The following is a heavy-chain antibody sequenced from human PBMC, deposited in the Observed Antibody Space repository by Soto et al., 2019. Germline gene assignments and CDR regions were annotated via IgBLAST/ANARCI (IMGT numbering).Heavy chain of an antibody. CDR1: GLTFSNYY. J-gene: IGHJ4*01. V-gene: IGHV3-11*05. Sequence: PGGSLRLSCAASGLTFSNYYMSWIRQAPGKGLEWISYISRSGDYTNYADSVKGRFTISRDNAKNSLFLQMNSLRAEDTAVYYCARVYGGYCDSSDYYSIRGRRSLVTGSS. D-gene: IGHD3-22*01. CDR3: ARVYGGYCDSSDYYSI. CDR2: ISRSGDYT.